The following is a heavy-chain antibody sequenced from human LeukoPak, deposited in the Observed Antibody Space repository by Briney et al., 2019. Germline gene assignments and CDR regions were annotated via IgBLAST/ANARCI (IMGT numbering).Heavy chain of an antibody. CDR3: AKEGRITMIVVVIKGGGFDY. CDR2: ISDSGGST. V-gene: IGHV3-23*01. J-gene: IGHJ4*02. Sequence: PGGSLRLSCAASGFTFSSYAMSWVRQAPGKGLEWVSAISDSGGSTYYADSVKGRFTISRDNSKNTLYLQMNSLRAEDTAVYYCAKEGRITMIVVVIKGGGFDYWGQGTLVTVSS. CDR1: GFTFSSYA. D-gene: IGHD3-22*01.